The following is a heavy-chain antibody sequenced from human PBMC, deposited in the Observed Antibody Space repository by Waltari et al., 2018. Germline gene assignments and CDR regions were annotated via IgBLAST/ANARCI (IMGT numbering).Heavy chain of an antibody. V-gene: IGHV4-34*01. CDR3: VRDNRWAEDGCRYFKF. J-gene: IGHJ1*01. CDR2: MYHSGTT. Sequence: QVQLQQWGAGLLKPSETLSLTCAVYGGSFSGYYWSWIRQPPGKGLEWIGEMYHSGTTNYNPLIKNRVTMSLDRAKSQVSLEWGSDTGAGAAGYYCVRDNRWAEDGCRYFKFWGQGTLVTVSS. CDR1: GGSFSGYY. D-gene: IGHD6-19*01.